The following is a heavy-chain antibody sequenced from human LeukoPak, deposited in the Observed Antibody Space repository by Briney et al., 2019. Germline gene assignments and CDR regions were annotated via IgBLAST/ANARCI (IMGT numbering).Heavy chain of an antibody. CDR2: ISYDGSNK. CDR1: GFTFSSYG. Sequence: GGSLRLSWAASGFTFSSYGMHWVRQAPGKGLEWVAVISYDGSNKYYADSVKGRFTISRDNSKNTLYLQMNSLRAEDTAVYYCAKDRGRSGSYYNTFGYWGQGTLVTVSS. CDR3: AKDRGRSGSYYNTFGY. J-gene: IGHJ4*02. D-gene: IGHD3-10*01. V-gene: IGHV3-30*18.